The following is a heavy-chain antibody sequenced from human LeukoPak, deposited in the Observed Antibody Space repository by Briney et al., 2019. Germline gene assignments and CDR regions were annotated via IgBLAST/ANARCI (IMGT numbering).Heavy chain of an antibody. CDR3: ATFRDYSVFDY. J-gene: IGHJ4*02. Sequence: PSETLSLTCTVSGGSISSYYWSWIRQPPGKGLEWIGYVYYSGSINYNPSLKSRVTISVDTSKNQFSLKLSSVTAADTAVYYCATFRDYSVFDYWGQGTLVTVSS. V-gene: IGHV4-59*01. CDR2: VYYSGSI. D-gene: IGHD2-21*01. CDR1: GGSISSYY.